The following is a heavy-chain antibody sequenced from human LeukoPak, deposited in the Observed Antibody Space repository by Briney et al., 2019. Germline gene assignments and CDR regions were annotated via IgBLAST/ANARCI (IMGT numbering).Heavy chain of an antibody. CDR2: IWYDGGNK. CDR1: GFTFSSYG. CDR3: ALSRPDYGLPLSY. D-gene: IGHD4-17*01. Sequence: GGSLRLSCAASGFTFSSYGMHWVRQAPGKGLEWVAVIWYDGGNKYYADSVKGRSTISRDNSKNTLYLQKNSLRAEDTAVYYCALSRPDYGLPLSYWGQGTLVTVSS. V-gene: IGHV3-33*01. J-gene: IGHJ4*02.